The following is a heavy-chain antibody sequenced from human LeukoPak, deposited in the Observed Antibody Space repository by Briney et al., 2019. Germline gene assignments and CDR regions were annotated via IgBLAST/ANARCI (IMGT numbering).Heavy chain of an antibody. V-gene: IGHV1-69*06. CDR2: IIPMFGTA. Sequence: SVTVSFKSSGGTFISYASSGVGQPPGQGLEWMGGIIPMFGTANYAQKFQGRFKITADKSTSTAYMEMSSLRFEDTAVYYSAKDYEYCGGDCSNRWDAFDIWGQGTMVTVS. CDR1: GGTFISYA. D-gene: IGHD2-21*02. J-gene: IGHJ3*02. CDR3: AKDYEYCGGDCSNRWDAFDI.